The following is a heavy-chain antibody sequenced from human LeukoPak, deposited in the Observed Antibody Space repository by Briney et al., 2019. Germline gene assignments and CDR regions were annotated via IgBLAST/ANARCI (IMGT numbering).Heavy chain of an antibody. D-gene: IGHD2-2*01. CDR3: ARARRPAAAFDY. Sequence: PGGSLRLSCAASGFTFSSYEMNWVRQAPGKGLEWVSYISSSGSTIYYADSVKGRFTISRDNAKNSLYLQMNSLRAEDTAVYYCARARRPAAAFDYWGQGTLVTVSS. CDR2: ISSSGSTI. J-gene: IGHJ4*02. CDR1: GFTFSSYE. V-gene: IGHV3-48*03.